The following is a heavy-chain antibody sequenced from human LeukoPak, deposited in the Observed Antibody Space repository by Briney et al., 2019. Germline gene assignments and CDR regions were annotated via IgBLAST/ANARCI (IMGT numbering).Heavy chain of an antibody. CDR3: ARNEGYCSSTSCYAFPVENWFDP. Sequence: SETLSLTCTVSGGSIHSYWSWIRQPAGKGLEWIGRISGSGTITYNPALQSRLTISIDTSKNQFSLKLSSVTAADTAVYYCARNEGYCSSTSCYAFPVENWFDPWGQGTLVTVSS. V-gene: IGHV4-4*07. CDR2: ISGSGTI. D-gene: IGHD2-2*01. J-gene: IGHJ5*02. CDR1: GGSIHSY.